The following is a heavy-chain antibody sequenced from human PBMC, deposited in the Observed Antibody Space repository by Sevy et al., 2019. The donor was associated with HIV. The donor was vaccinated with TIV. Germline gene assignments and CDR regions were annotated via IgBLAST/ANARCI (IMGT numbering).Heavy chain of an antibody. CDR1: GLTFSSFE. Sequence: GGSLRLSCVASGLTFSSFEMNWVRQAPGKGLEWVSDISNSGSIIYYEDSVKGRFTISRDNAKNSLYLQMNSLRAEDTAVYYCAREDGSRQYFQYWGQSTLVTVSS. CDR3: AREDGSRQYFQY. CDR2: ISNSGSII. J-gene: IGHJ1*01. D-gene: IGHD6-13*01. V-gene: IGHV3-48*03.